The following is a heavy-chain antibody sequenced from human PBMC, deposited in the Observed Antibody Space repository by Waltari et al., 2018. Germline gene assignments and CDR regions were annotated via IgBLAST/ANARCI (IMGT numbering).Heavy chain of an antibody. J-gene: IGHJ4*02. CDR1: GGSLSSSGYY. D-gene: IGHD3-10*01. V-gene: IGHV4-39*01. Sequence: QLQLQESGPGLVKPSETLSLTCTVSGGSLSSSGYYWRRLRQPPGKGLEWIGSIYYRGSTYYNPSLKSRVTISVDTSKNQFSLKVSSVTAADTAVYYCARHESWSGVGNYWGQGALVTVSS. CDR2: IYYRGST. CDR3: ARHESWSGVGNY.